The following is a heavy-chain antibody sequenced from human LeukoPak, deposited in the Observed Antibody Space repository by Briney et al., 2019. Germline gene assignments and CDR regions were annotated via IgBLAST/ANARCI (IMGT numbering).Heavy chain of an antibody. CDR2: ISYDGSNK. Sequence: PGGSLRLSCAASGFTFSSYGMHWVRQAPGKGLEWVAVISYDGSNKYYADSVKGRFTISRDNSKNTLYLQMNSLRAEDTAVYYCAKSRPTYCSSTSCYIDYWGQGTLVTVSS. J-gene: IGHJ4*02. V-gene: IGHV3-30*18. D-gene: IGHD2-2*02. CDR3: AKSRPTYCSSTSCYIDY. CDR1: GFTFSSYG.